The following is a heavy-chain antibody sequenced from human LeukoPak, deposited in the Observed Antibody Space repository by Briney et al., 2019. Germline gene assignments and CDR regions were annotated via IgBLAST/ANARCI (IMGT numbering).Heavy chain of an antibody. J-gene: IGHJ4*02. V-gene: IGHV4-38-2*01. D-gene: IGHD1-26*01. CDR1: GYSISSGYS. Sequence: SETLSLTCAFSGYSISSGYSWGWIRQPPGKGLEWIGSFFYGGRPYYNPSLKSRVTISVDTSKNQFSLKVTSLTAADTAVYYCVRVISGSYFDNWGQGTLLSVSS. CDR2: FFYGGRP. CDR3: VRVISGSYFDN.